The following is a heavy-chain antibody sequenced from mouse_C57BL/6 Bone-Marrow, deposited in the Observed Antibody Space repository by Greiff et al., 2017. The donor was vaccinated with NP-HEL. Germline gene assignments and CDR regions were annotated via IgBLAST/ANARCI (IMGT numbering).Heavy chain of an antibody. D-gene: IGHD2-4*01. J-gene: IGHJ4*01. CDR2: IDPSDSET. V-gene: IGHV1-52*01. CDR1: GYTFTSYW. CDR3: ESIDYDYDGTYDYGMDY. Sequence: QVQLQQPGAELVRPGSSVKLSCKASGYTFTSYWMHWVKQRPIQGLEWIGNIDPSDSETHYNQKFKDKATLTVDKSSSTAYLQLSSLTSEDSAIYYCESIDYDYDGTYDYGMDYWGQGTTVTVSS.